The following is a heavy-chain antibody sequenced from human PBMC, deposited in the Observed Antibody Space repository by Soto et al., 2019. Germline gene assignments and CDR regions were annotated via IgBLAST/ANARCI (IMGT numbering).Heavy chain of an antibody. CDR3: VARIQLWNRVDF. J-gene: IGHJ4*02. D-gene: IGHD5-18*01. Sequence: LRLSCAASRLTFSDYYMSWIRPAPGKGLEWLSYISSSGATIHYADSVKGRFTISRDNAKNSLFLQMNSLRAEDTAVYYCVARIQLWNRVDFWGQGTLVTVSS. CDR2: ISSSGATI. CDR1: RLTFSDYY. V-gene: IGHV3-11*01.